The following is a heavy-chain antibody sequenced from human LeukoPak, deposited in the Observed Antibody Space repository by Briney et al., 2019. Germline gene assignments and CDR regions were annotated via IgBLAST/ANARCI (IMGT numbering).Heavy chain of an antibody. D-gene: IGHD6-13*01. J-gene: IGHJ4*02. V-gene: IGHV6-1*01. CDR3: ARGDGYSNTWYYFDY. CDR1: GDSVSNNNAA. Sequence: SQTLSLTCAISGDSVSNNNAACNWIRQSPSRGLEWLGRTYYRSKWCNDYAVSVKSRITINPDTSKNQFSLQLNSVTPEDTAVYYCARGDGYSNTWYYFDYWGQGTLVTVSS. CDR2: TYYRSKWCN.